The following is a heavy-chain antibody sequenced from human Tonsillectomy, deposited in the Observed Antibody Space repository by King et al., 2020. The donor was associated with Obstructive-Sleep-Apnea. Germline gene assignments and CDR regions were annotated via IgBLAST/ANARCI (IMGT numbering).Heavy chain of an antibody. J-gene: IGHJ4*02. CDR1: GFNFDDYA. V-gene: IGHV3-9*01. Sequence: VQLVESGGGLVQPGRSLRLSCAASGFNFDDYAIPWVRQTLGKGLEWVSGISSNSRNIGYVVSLRGRFTISREHAKSSLYLQMNSLTTEDTALYYFVKDHQGGHGFSSGSFVSWGQGTLVTVSS. CDR2: ISSNSRNI. D-gene: IGHD6-19*01. CDR3: VKDHQGGHGFSSGSFVS.